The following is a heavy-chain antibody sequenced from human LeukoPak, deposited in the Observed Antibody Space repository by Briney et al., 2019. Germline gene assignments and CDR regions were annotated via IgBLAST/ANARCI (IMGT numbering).Heavy chain of an antibody. CDR1: GFTFSRYG. Sequence: GGSLRLSCAASGFTFSRYGMHWVRRAPGKGLEWVANIRQDGSEKYYVDSVKGRFTISRDNAKNSLYLQMNSLRAEDTAVYYCRYYYDSSGYYSLGDYWGQGTLVTVSS. CDR2: IRQDGSEK. D-gene: IGHD3-22*01. J-gene: IGHJ4*02. V-gene: IGHV3-7*01. CDR3: RYYYDSSGYYSLGDY.